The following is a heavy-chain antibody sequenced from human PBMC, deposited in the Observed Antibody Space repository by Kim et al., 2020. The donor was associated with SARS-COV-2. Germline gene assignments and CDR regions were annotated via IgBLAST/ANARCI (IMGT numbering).Heavy chain of an antibody. CDR1: GYTFTSYD. CDR2: MNPNSGNT. D-gene: IGHD6-25*01. Sequence: ASVKVSCKASGYTFTSYDINWVRQATGQGLEWMGWMNPNSGNTGYAQKFQGRVTMTRNTSISTAYMELSSLESEDTAVYYCARAGSGATRVGYYDMDVWGQGTTVTVSS. V-gene: IGHV1-8*01. CDR3: ARAGSGATRVGYYDMDV. J-gene: IGHJ6*02.